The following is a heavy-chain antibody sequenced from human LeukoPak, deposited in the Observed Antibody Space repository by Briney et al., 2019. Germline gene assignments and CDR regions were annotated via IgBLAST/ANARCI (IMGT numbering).Heavy chain of an antibody. CDR1: GYSFTSYW. Sequence: GESLKISCKGSGYSFTSYWIGWVRQMPGKGLEWMGIIYPGDSDTRYSPSFQGQVTISADKSISTAYLQWSSLKASDTAMYYCARPSQPGVRSGYYFDYWGQGTLVTVSS. CDR3: ARPSQPGVRSGYYFDY. J-gene: IGHJ4*02. V-gene: IGHV5-51*01. CDR2: IYPGDSDT. D-gene: IGHD3-22*01.